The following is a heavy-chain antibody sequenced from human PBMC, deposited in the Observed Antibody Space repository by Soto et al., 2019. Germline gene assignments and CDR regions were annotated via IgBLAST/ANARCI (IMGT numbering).Heavy chain of an antibody. J-gene: IGHJ4*02. CDR2: ILPTFGTA. CDR1: GGTFSSYA. CDR3: ARDIASKYDSSGYHFVPLFDY. V-gene: IGHV1-69*14. Sequence: QVQLVQSGAEVKKPGSSVKVACKASGGTFSSYAISWVRQAPGHGLEWMGGILPTFGTANYAQKFQGRVTITADKSTGTAYMEMSGLRSEDTAVYYCARDIASKYDSSGYHFVPLFDYWGQGTLVTVPS. D-gene: IGHD3-22*01.